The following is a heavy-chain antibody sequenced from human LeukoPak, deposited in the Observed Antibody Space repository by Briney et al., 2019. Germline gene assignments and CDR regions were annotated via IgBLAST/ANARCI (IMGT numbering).Heavy chain of an antibody. CDR1: GYTFTSYA. Sequence: RAPVTVSCKASGYTFTSYAMHWVRQAPGQRLEWMGWINAGNGNTKYSQKFQGRVTITRDTSASTAYMELSSLRSEDTAVYYCAMSVEMPPIPSFDYWGQGTLVTVSS. CDR2: INAGNGNT. D-gene: IGHD5-24*01. CDR3: AMSVEMPPIPSFDY. V-gene: IGHV1-3*01. J-gene: IGHJ4*02.